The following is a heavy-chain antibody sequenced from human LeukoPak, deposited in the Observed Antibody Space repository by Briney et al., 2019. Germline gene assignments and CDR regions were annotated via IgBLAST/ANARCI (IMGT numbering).Heavy chain of an antibody. Sequence: PGGSLRLSCTASGFTFGDYPMSWFRQAPGKGLEWVGFIRSKAYGGTTEYAASVKGRFTISRDDSKSIAYLQMNSLKTEDTAVYYCTRDSSGWLFDYWGQGTLVTVSS. CDR2: IRSKAYGGTT. CDR1: GFTFGDYP. CDR3: TRDSSGWLFDY. D-gene: IGHD6-19*01. V-gene: IGHV3-49*03. J-gene: IGHJ4*02.